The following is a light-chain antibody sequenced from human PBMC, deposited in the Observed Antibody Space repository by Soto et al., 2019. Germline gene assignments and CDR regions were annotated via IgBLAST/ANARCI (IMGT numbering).Light chain of an antibody. CDR3: QQYNSYSWT. V-gene: IGKV1-5*01. CDR2: DAS. J-gene: IGKJ1*01. Sequence: DIQMPQSPSTLSASVGDRVTITCRASQSISSWLAWYQQKPGKAPKLLIYDASSLESGVPSRFSRRGSGTEFTLTISSLQPDDFATYYCQQYNSYSWTFGQGTKVDIK. CDR1: QSISSW.